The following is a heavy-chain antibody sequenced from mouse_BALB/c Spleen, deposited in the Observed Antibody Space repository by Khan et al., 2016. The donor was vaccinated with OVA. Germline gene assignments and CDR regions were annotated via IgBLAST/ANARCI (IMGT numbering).Heavy chain of an antibody. J-gene: IGHJ2*01. CDR2: INPSSGYT. V-gene: IGHV1-7*01. CDR3: ARDRFDY. CDR1: GYTFSTYW. Sequence: QVQLKQSGAELAKPGASVKMSCKASGYTFSTYWIHWVKQRPGQGLEWIGYINPSSGYTYYNQRFNDKATLTANKSSSTAYMQLSSLTSEDSAVYYCARDRFDYWGQGTTLTVSA.